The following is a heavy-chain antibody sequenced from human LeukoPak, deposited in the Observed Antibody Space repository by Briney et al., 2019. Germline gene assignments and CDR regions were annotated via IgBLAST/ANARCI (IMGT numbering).Heavy chain of an antibody. V-gene: IGHV4-39*01. J-gene: IGHJ5*02. Sequence: SETLSLTCTVSGGSISSSSHYWGWIRQPPGKGLEWIGSIYYSGSTYYNPSLKSRVTISVDTSKNQFSLKLNSVTAADTAVYYCARQLQQLVEVGWFDPWCHGTLVTVSS. CDR1: GGSISSSSHY. CDR3: ARQLQQLVEVGWFDP. CDR2: IYYSGST. D-gene: IGHD6-13*01.